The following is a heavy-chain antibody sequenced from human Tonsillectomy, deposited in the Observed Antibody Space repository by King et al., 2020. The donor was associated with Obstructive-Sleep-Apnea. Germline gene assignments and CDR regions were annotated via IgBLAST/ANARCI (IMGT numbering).Heavy chain of an antibody. V-gene: IGHV4-34*01. CDR1: GVSFSGYY. CDR3: ARGKRSGGKRYYYGMDV. CDR2: INHSGST. D-gene: IGHD3-3*01. Sequence: VQLQQWGAGLLKPSETLSLTCAVYGVSFSGYYWSWIRQPPGKGLEWIGEINHSGSTNYNPSLKSRVTISVDTSKNQFSLKLSSVTAADTAVYYCARGKRSGGKRYYYGMDVWGQGTTVTVSS. J-gene: IGHJ6*02.